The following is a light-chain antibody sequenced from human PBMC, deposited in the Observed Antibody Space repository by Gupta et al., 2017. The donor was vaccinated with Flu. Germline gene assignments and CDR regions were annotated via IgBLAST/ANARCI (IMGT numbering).Light chain of an antibody. J-gene: IGLJ1*01. CDR1: SSNTGARYD. CDR3: QSEESSRNTYV. CDR2: GKK. Sequence: SVLPPPPSVSGAPGQRVILSCTGSSSNTGARYDVHWYQQLPGTAPKLLIYGKKNRPSGVPDRFSGSKSGTSASLTITGLQAEDEADYYCQSEESSRNTYVFGTGTRVTVL. V-gene: IGLV1-40*01.